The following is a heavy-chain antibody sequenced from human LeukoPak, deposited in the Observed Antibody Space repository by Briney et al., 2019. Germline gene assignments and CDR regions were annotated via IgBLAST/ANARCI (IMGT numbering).Heavy chain of an antibody. V-gene: IGHV3-74*01. CDR3: VRVGEYDSSSRLGY. CDR1: GFTFSSYG. Sequence: PGGSLRLSCAASGFTFSSYGMHWVRQAPGKGLVWVSRINSDGSSTNYADSVKGRFTISRDNAKNTLYLQMNSLRAEDTAVYYCVRVGEYDSSSRLGYWGQGTLVTVSS. J-gene: IGHJ4*02. D-gene: IGHD6-6*01. CDR2: INSDGSST.